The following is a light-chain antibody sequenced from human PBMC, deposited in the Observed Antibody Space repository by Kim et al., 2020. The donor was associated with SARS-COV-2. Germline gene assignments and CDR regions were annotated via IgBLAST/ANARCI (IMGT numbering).Light chain of an antibody. J-gene: IGLJ3*02. V-gene: IGLV3-25*03. Sequence: SYELTQPPSVSVSPGQTARITCSGDALPKQYAYWYQQKPGQAPVLVIYKDSERPSGIPERFSGSGSGTTVTLTISGVQAEDEADYYCQSADSSGTHVVFG. CDR2: KDS. CDR1: ALPKQY. CDR3: QSADSSGTHVV.